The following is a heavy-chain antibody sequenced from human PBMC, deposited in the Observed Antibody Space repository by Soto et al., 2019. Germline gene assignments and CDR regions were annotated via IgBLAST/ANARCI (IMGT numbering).Heavy chain of an antibody. J-gene: IGHJ4*02. D-gene: IGHD2-15*01. V-gene: IGHV1-3*01. CDR1: GYTFTSYA. CDR3: ARSIRVAGDY. Sequence: QVQLVQSGAEVKKPGASVKVSCKASGYTFTSYAMHWVRQAPGQRLEWMGWINAGNGNTKYSQKVQGRVTSTRNTPASTAYMELSSLRSEDTAVYDCARSIRVAGDYWCQGTLVTVSS. CDR2: INAGNGNT.